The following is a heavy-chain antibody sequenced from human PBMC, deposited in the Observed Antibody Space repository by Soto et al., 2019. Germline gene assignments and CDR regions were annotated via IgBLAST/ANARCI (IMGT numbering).Heavy chain of an antibody. D-gene: IGHD3-22*01. CDR1: GFTFSSYS. Sequence: GSLRLSCAASGFTFSSYSMNWVRQAPGKGLEWVSYISSSSSTIYYADSVKGRFTISRDNAKNSLYLQMNSLRDEDTAVYYCAATYYYDSSGYYWSVFAFDIWGQGTMVTVSS. J-gene: IGHJ3*02. CDR2: ISSSSSTI. V-gene: IGHV3-48*02. CDR3: AATYYYDSSGYYWSVFAFDI.